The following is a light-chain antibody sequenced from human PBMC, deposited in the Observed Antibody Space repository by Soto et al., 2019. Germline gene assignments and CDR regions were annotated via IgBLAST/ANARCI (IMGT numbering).Light chain of an antibody. CDR2: EVS. Sequence: QSVLTQPASVSGSPGQSITISCTGTSSDVGGYNYVSWYQQHPGKAPKLMIYEVSNRPSGVSNRFSGSKSGNTASLTISGLQAEDGADYYCSSYTSSPLYVFGTGTKVTVL. V-gene: IGLV2-14*01. J-gene: IGLJ1*01. CDR3: SSYTSSPLYV. CDR1: SSDVGGYNY.